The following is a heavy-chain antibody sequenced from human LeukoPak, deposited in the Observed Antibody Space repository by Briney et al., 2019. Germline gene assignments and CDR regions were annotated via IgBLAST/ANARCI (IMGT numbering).Heavy chain of an antibody. CDR1: GGTLSSYV. D-gene: IGHD6-19*01. CDR2: IIPLFGTP. V-gene: IGHV1-69*13. Sequence: ASVKVSCKASGGTLSSYVINWVRQTPGQGLEWMGGIIPLFGTPNYAQRFQGRLTITADESTNTVYMELSSLRFDDTAVYYCASLPETYSSGLYTVDYWGQGTLLTVSS. CDR3: ASLPETYSSGLYTVDY. J-gene: IGHJ4*02.